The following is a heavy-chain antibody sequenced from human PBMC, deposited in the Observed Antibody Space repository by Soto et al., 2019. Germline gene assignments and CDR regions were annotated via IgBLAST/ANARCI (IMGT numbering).Heavy chain of an antibody. Sequence: GGSLRLSCAASGFTFSTYGMHWVRQAPGKGLEWVAVISYDGSNKYYADSVKGRFTISRDNSKNTLYLQMNSLRAEDTAVYYCAKGPDVYDFWSGYYNNWFDPWGQGTLVTVSS. CDR1: GFTFSTYG. V-gene: IGHV3-30*18. J-gene: IGHJ5*02. CDR3: AKGPDVYDFWSGYYNNWFDP. D-gene: IGHD3-3*01. CDR2: ISYDGSNK.